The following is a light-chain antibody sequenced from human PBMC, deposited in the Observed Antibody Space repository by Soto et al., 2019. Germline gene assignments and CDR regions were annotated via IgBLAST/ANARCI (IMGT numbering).Light chain of an antibody. CDR3: QQYNNSLCT. J-gene: IGKJ2*02. V-gene: IGKV1-5*01. Sequence: EIQMTQSPSTLSVSRGERVTISCRASQSINIGLAWYQQKPGEVPRLLIYYASTLVSGVPARFSGSGSGTEFTLTISSLQTEDFATYYCQQYNNSLCTFGQGTKVEIK. CDR2: YAS. CDR1: QSINIG.